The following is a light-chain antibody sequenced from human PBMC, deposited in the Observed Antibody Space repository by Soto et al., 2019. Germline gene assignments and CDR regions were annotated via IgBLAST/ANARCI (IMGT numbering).Light chain of an antibody. CDR1: SADVGGYHH. Sequence: QSALTQPASVSGFPGQSITISCTGTSADVGGYHHVSWYQHHPGKAPKLMIYDVDNRPSSISNRFSASKSGNTASLTISRLQADDEADYYCCSHTGSSTLFGGGTKVTVL. CDR3: CSHTGSSTL. J-gene: IGLJ2*01. CDR2: DVD. V-gene: IGLV2-14*03.